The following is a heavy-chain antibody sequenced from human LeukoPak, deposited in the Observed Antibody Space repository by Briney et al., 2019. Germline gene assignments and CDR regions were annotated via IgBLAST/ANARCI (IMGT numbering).Heavy chain of an antibody. J-gene: IGHJ3*02. D-gene: IGHD5-18*01. CDR3: AREADTAMVSDHYAFDI. V-gene: IGHV1-18*01. Sequence: ASVKVSCKVSGYTLTELSMHWVRQAPGQGLEWMGWISAYNGNTNYAQKLQGRVTMTTDTSTSTAYMELRSLRSDDTAVYYCAREADTAMVSDHYAFDIWGQGTMVTVSS. CDR1: GYTLTELS. CDR2: ISAYNGNT.